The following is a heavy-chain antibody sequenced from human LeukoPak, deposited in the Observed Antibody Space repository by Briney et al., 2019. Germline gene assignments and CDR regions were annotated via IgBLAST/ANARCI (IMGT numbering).Heavy chain of an antibody. CDR3: VRTNPWDLTYYFDY. Sequence: ETLSLTCTVSGGSISSYYWSWIRQPPGKGLEWIGYIYYSGSTNYNPSLKSRVTISVDTSKNQFSLKLSSVTAADTAVYYCVRTNPWDLTYYFDYWGQGTLVTVSS. V-gene: IGHV4-59*01. CDR2: IYYSGST. J-gene: IGHJ4*02. D-gene: IGHD1-14*01. CDR1: GGSISSYY.